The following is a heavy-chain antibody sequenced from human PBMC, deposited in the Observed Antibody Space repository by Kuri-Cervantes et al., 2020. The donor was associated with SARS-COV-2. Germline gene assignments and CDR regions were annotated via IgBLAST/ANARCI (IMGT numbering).Heavy chain of an antibody. V-gene: IGHV4-59*12. J-gene: IGHJ6*03. Sequence: SETLSLTCTVSGGSISSYYWSWIRQPPGKGLEWIGYIYYSGSTNYNPSLKSRVTISVDTSKNQFSLKLSSVTAADTAVYYCASGGQDIVVVPAAIGGHCYYYMDVWGKGTTVTVSS. CDR2: IYYSGST. D-gene: IGHD2-2*02. CDR1: GGSISSYY. CDR3: ASGGQDIVVVPAAIGGHCYYYMDV.